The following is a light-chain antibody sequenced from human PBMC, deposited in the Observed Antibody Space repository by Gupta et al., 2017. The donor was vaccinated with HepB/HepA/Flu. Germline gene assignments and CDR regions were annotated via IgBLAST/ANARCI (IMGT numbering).Light chain of an antibody. V-gene: IGLV2-8*01. J-gene: IGLJ2*01. CDR3: SSYAGSNNVV. CDR2: EVN. Sequence: QSVLPQRPSASGSPGQSVPISCTGTSSDVGGYNHVSWYQQHPGTAPQLMIFEVNQRPSGVPDRFSGSKSGNTASLTVSGLQADDEANYYCSSYAGSNNVVFGGGTKLTVL. CDR1: SSDVGGYNH.